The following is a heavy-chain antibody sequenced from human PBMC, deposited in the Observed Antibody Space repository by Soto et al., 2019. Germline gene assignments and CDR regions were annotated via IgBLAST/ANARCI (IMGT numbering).Heavy chain of an antibody. CDR3: ARDADVCPGCITMVRGPIYPSDY. V-gene: IGHV3-30-3*01. Sequence: QVQLVESGGGVVQPGRSLRLSCAASGFTFSSYAMHWVRQAPGKGLEWVAVISYDGSNKYYADSVKGRFTISRDNSKNTLYLQMNSLRAEDTAVYYCARDADVCPGCITMVRGPIYPSDYWGQGTLVTVSS. CDR1: GFTFSSYA. D-gene: IGHD3-10*01. J-gene: IGHJ4*02. CDR2: ISYDGSNK.